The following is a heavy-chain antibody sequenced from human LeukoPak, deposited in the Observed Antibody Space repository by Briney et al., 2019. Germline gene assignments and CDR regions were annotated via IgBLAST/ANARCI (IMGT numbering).Heavy chain of an antibody. CDR1: GFTFSSYW. J-gene: IGHJ3*02. D-gene: IGHD6-19*01. CDR2: IKQDGREK. CDR3: ARYGSGKEDDAFDI. V-gene: IGHV3-7*01. Sequence: PGGSLRLSCAASGFTFSSYWMSWVRQAPGKGLEWVANIKQDGREKYYGDSVKGRFTISRDNAKKSLYLQMNSLRAEDTAVYYCARYGSGKEDDAFDIWGQGRMVTVSS.